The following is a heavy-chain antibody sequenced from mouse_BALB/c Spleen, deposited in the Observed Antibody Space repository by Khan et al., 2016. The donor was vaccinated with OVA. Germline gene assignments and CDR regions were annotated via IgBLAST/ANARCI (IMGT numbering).Heavy chain of an antibody. CDR1: GYSITSGYG. CDR2: ISYSGST. Sequence: EVQLQESGPGLVKPSQSLSLTCTVTGYSITSGYGWNWIRQFPGNKLEWMGYISYSGSTNYNPSLKSRISITRDTSKNQFLLLLNSVTTEDAAAYYCTRTARIEYWGQGTTLTVSS. D-gene: IGHD1-2*01. J-gene: IGHJ2*01. CDR3: TRTARIEY. V-gene: IGHV3-2*02.